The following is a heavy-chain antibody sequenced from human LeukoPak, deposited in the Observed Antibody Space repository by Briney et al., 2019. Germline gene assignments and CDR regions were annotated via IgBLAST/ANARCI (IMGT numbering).Heavy chain of an antibody. V-gene: IGHV1-2*02. CDR2: INPNSGGT. CDR3: AKGGDYGD. CDR1: GHTFTGYY. Sequence: GASVKVSCKASGHTFTGYYMHWVRQAPGQGLEWMGWINPNSGGTNYAQKFRGRVTMTRDTSISTAYMELNSLRAEDTAVYYCAKGGDYGDWGQGTLVTVSS. D-gene: IGHD4-17*01. J-gene: IGHJ4*02.